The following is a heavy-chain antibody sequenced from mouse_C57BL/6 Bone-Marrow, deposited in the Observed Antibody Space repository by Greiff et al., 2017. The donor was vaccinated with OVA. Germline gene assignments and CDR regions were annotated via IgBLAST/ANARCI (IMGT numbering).Heavy chain of an antibody. Sequence: VQLQQSGAELVRPGASVKLSCTASGFNITDDYMHWVKQRPEQGLEWIGWIDPENGDTEYASKFQGKATITADTSSNTAYLQLSSLTSEDTAVYYCTTFDYDGDWYFEVWGTGTTVTVSS. CDR2: IDPENGDT. CDR1: GFNITDDY. D-gene: IGHD2-4*01. V-gene: IGHV14-4*01. CDR3: TTFDYDGDWYFEV. J-gene: IGHJ1*03.